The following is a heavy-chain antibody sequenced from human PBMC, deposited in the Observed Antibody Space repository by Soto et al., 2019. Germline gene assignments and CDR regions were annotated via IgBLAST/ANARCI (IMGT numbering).Heavy chain of an antibody. J-gene: IGHJ3*02. CDR3: AKDIGEQQLSRENAFDI. V-gene: IGHV3-9*01. D-gene: IGHD6-13*01. Sequence: GGSLRLSCAASGFTFDDYAMHWVRQAPGKGLEWVSGISWNRGSIGYADSVKGRFTISRDNAKNSLYLQMNSLRAEDTALYYCAKDIGEQQLSRENAFDIWGQGTMVTVSS. CDR1: GFTFDDYA. CDR2: ISWNRGSI.